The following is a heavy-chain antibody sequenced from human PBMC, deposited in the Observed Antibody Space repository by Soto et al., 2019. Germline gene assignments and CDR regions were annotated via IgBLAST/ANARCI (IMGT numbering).Heavy chain of an antibody. CDR1: GESFGYYY. J-gene: IGHJ3*02. D-gene: IGHD3-3*01. Sequence: QVQLQQWGTGLLKPSETLSLTCGVYGESFGYYYWCWIRQPPGKGLDRIGEINHSGRTKYKSSLKSRVTISINTYKTQFSLKLTSVTAADTAVYYCARRDYDVRDDFDIWGQGTMVTVSS. CDR2: INHSGRT. CDR3: ARRDYDVRDDFDI. V-gene: IGHV4-34*01.